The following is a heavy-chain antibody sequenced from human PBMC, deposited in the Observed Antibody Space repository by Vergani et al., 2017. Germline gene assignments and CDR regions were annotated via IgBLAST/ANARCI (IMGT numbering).Heavy chain of an antibody. CDR3: ARGTPGAQNFNYYGMGV. J-gene: IGHJ6*02. V-gene: IGHV3-21*01. D-gene: IGHD5-24*01. Sequence: EVQLVESGGGLVKPGGSLRLSCAASGFTFSSYSMHWVRQAPGKGLEWVSSITSRSSYIYYADSMKGRFTISRDSAKNSLYLQMNSLRAEDTAVYYCARGTPGAQNFNYYGMGVWGQGTTVTVSS. CDR1: GFTFSSYS. CDR2: ITSRSSYI.